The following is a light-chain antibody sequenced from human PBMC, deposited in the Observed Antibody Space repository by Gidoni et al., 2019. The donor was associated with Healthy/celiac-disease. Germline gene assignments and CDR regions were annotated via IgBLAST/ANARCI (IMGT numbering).Light chain of an antibody. CDR1: QSVSTN. Sequence: DIVMTQSPATLSVSPGESATLSCRASQSVSTNLAWYQQKPGPAPSLIFYGSSTRATGIPARCSGGGSGTEFTLTISRLQSEDFAVYYCQQYNNWLTFGPGTKVDIK. V-gene: IGKV3-15*01. J-gene: IGKJ3*01. CDR2: GSS. CDR3: QQYNNWLT.